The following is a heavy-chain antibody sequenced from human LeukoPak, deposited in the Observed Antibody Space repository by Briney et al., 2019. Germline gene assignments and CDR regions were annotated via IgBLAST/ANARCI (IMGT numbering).Heavy chain of an antibody. J-gene: IGHJ4*02. CDR3: AKDYLSERSDSSSWYLHYFDY. D-gene: IGHD6-13*01. CDR2: ISSSGTYA. V-gene: IGHV3-11*06. Sequence: PGGSLRLSCVASGFTFSDYYMSWIRQAPGKGLQYVSYISSSGTYANYANSVKGRFTNSRDNAKNSLYLQMNSLRAEDTAVYYCAKDYLSERSDSSSWYLHYFDYWGQGTLVTVSS. CDR1: GFTFSDYY.